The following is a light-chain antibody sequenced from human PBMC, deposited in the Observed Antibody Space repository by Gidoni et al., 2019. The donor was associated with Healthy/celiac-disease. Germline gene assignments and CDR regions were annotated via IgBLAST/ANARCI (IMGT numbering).Light chain of an antibody. V-gene: IGKV4-1*01. CDR3: QQYYSTPFT. J-gene: IGKJ5*01. CDR2: WAS. CDR1: QSVLYSSNNKNY. Sequence: DIVMTQSPDSLAVSLGERATINCKSSQSVLYSSNNKNYLAWYQQKPGQPPKLLIYWASTRDSGVPDRCSGSGSGTDFTLTISSLQAEDVAVYYCQQYYSTPFTFGQGTRLEIK.